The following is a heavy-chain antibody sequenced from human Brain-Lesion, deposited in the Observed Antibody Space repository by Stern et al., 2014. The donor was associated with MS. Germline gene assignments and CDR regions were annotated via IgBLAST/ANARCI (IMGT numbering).Heavy chain of an antibody. Sequence: EVQLVESGAEVKKPGESLKISCKGSGYRFTSNWIGWVRQMPGKGLEWMGIIWPGDSDTRYSPSFQGQVTISADKSISTAYLQWSSLQASDTAMYYCARRRDSSSSGFDYWGQGTLVIVSS. V-gene: IGHV5-51*01. D-gene: IGHD6-6*01. CDR1: GYRFTSNW. CDR3: ARRRDSSSSGFDY. J-gene: IGHJ4*02. CDR2: IWPGDSDT.